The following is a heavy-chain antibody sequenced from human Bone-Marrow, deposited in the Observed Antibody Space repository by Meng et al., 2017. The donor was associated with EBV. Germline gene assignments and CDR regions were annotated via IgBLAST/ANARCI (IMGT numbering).Heavy chain of an antibody. CDR2: INHRGTT. Sequence: QVQLQEWGSGLLQPSEILSLSCAGYCGFFSGYYLSLIRQPPGKGLEGIGEINHRGTTNYNPSLKSRVTISVDTFKNQFSLKLSSVTAADTAMYYCARGLVPSGWSPQGYWGQGTLVTVSS. CDR1: CGFFSGYY. J-gene: IGHJ4*02. V-gene: IGHV4-34*01. CDR3: ARGLVPSGWSPQGY. D-gene: IGHD6-19*01.